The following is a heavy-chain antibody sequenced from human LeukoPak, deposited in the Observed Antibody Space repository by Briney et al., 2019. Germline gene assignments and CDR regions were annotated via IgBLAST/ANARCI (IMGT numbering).Heavy chain of an antibody. CDR2: IYSGGST. CDR1: GFTFSSNY. J-gene: IGHJ5*02. V-gene: IGHV3-66*01. CDR3: AKTRLMYCSSTSCSRGSWFDP. Sequence: GGSLRLSCAASGFTFSSNYMSWVRQAPGKGLEWASVIYSGGSTYYADSVKGRFTISRDNSKNTLYLQMNSLRAEDTAVYYCAKTRLMYCSSTSCSRGSWFDPGGQGTLVTVSS. D-gene: IGHD2-2*01.